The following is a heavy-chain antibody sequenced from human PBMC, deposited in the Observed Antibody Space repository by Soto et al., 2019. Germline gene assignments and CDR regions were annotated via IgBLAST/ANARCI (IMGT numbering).Heavy chain of an antibody. D-gene: IGHD1-1*01. V-gene: IGHV3-15*01. CDR2: IKSKTDGGTT. Sequence: EVQLVESGGGLVKPGGSLRLSCAASGFTFSNAWMSWVRQAPGKGLEWVGRIKSKTDGGTTDYAAPVKGRFTISRDDSKNTLYLQMNSLKTEDTAVYYCTTDPANWNPDYYFDYWGQGTLVTVSS. CDR3: TTDPANWNPDYYFDY. J-gene: IGHJ4*02. CDR1: GFTFSNAW.